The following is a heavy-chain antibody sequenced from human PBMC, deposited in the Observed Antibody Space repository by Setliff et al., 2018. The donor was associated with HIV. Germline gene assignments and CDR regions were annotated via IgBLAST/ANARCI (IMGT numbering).Heavy chain of an antibody. CDR3: ASLPPLYDSSGYYLDY. D-gene: IGHD3-22*01. CDR2: IYYSGST. V-gene: IGHV4-30-4*08. Sequence: PSETLSLTCTVSGGSISSGDYYWSWIRQPPGKGLEWIGYIYYSGSTYYNPSLNSRVTISVDASKNQFSLKLSSVTAADTAVYYCASLPPLYDSSGYYLDYWGQGTLVTVSS. J-gene: IGHJ4*02. CDR1: GGSISSGDYY.